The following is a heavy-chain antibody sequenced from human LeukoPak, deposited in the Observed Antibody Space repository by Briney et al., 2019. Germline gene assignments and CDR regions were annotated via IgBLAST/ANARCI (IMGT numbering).Heavy chain of an antibody. J-gene: IGHJ6*03. CDR1: GFTFSSYA. Sequence: GGSLRLSCAASGFTFSSYAMNWVRQAPGKGLEWVSYIGSSGATIYYARSVKGRFTVSRDNAKNSLHLQMNSLRAEDTAIYYCARLAAAGIDYHMDVWGKGTTVTVSS. CDR2: IGSSGATI. CDR3: ARLAAAGIDYHMDV. D-gene: IGHD6-13*01. V-gene: IGHV3-48*03.